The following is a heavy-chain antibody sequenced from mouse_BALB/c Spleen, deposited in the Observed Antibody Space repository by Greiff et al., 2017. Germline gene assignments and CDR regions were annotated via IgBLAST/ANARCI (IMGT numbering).Heavy chain of an antibody. CDR2: ISSGGST. D-gene: IGHD2-4*01. V-gene: IGHV5-6-5*01. J-gene: IGHJ4*01. Sequence: EVQLQESGGGLVKPGGSLKLSCAASGFTFSSYAMSWVRQTPEKRLEWVASISSGGSTYYPDSVKGRFTISRDNARNILYLQMSSLRSEDTAMYYCARGYDYDGYYYAMDYWGQGTSVTVSS. CDR3: ARGYDYDGYYYAMDY. CDR1: GFTFSSYA.